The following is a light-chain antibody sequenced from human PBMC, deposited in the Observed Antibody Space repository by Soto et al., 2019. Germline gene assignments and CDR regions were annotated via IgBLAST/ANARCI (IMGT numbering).Light chain of an antibody. CDR3: QQYNNWRSYT. V-gene: IGKV3-20*01. Sequence: EIVLTQSPGTLSLSPGERASLSYRASQSVSSNYLAWFQQKPGQAPRLLISTASSRATGIPDRFSGSGSGTDVTLTISRLQSEDFAVYFCQQYNNWRSYTFGQGTK. J-gene: IGKJ2*01. CDR1: QSVSSNY. CDR2: TAS.